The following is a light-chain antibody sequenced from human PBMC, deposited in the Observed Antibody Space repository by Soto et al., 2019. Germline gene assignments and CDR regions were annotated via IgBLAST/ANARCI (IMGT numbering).Light chain of an antibody. CDR1: HSNIGANYD. CDR2: DNS. J-gene: IGLJ2*01. V-gene: IGLV1-40*01. CDR3: QSYDSSLGVVV. Sequence: QSVLTQPPSVSGAPGQRVTISCTGSHSNIGANYDVYWYQQLPGTAPKLLISDNSDRPSEVPDRFSGSKSGTSASLAITGLQAEDEADYYCQSYDSSLGVVVFGGGTKLTVL.